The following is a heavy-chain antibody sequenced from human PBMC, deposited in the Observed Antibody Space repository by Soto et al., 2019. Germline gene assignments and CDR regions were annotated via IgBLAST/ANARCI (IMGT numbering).Heavy chain of an antibody. CDR3: ARAGAVTLDY. D-gene: IGHD4-17*01. CDR2: INHSGST. CDR1: GGSFSGYY. V-gene: IGHV4-34*01. Sequence: TLSLTCAVYGGSFSGYYWSWIRQPPGKGLEWIGEINHSGSTNYNPSLKSRVTISVDTSKNQFSLKLSSVTAADTAVYYCARAGAVTLDYWGQGTLVTVSS. J-gene: IGHJ4*02.